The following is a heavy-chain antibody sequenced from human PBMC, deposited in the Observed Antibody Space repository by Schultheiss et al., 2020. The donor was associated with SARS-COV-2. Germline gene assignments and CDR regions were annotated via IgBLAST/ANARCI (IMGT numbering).Heavy chain of an antibody. CDR3: AREGTMVRGVIIQPTFYYYYGMDV. J-gene: IGHJ6*02. Sequence: SETLSLTCTVSGGSISSYYWSWIRQPPGKGLEWIGYIYYSGSTNYNPSLKSRVTISVDTSKNQFSLKLSSVTAADTAVYYCAREGTMVRGVIIQPTFYYYYGMDVWGQGTTVTVSS. CDR1: GGSISSYY. V-gene: IGHV4-59*01. D-gene: IGHD3-10*01. CDR2: IYYSGST.